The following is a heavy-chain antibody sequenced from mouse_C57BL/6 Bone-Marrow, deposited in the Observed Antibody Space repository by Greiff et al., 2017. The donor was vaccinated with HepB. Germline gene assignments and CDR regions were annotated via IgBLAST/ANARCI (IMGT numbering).Heavy chain of an antibody. CDR2: ISSGGSYT. Sequence: DVHLVESGGDLVKPGGSLKLSCAASGFTFSSYGMSWVRQTPDKRLEWVATISSGGSYTYYPDSVKGRFTISRDNAKNTLYLQMSSLKSEDTAMYYCAREGMITYFDYWGQGTTLTVSS. D-gene: IGHD2-4*01. CDR3: AREGMITYFDY. V-gene: IGHV5-6*01. J-gene: IGHJ2*01. CDR1: GFTFSSYG.